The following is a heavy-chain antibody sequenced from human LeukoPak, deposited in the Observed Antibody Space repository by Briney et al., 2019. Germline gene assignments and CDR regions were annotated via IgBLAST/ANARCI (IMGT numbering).Heavy chain of an antibody. V-gene: IGHV4-34*01. D-gene: IGHD4-11*01. J-gene: IGHJ3*02. CDR3: AGGLTTAWHNAFDI. CDR1: GGSFSGYY. CDR2: INHSGST. Sequence: DPSETLSLTCAVYGGSFSGYYWSWIRQPPGKGLEWIGEINHSGSTNYNPSLKSRVTISVDTSKNQFSLKLSSVTAADTAVYYCAGGLTTAWHNAFDIWGQGTMVTVSS.